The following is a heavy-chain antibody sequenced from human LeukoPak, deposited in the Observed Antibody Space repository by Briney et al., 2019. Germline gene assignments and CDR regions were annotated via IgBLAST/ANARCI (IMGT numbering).Heavy chain of an antibody. CDR3: ARVLELYYFDY. Sequence: SETLSLTCTVSGGSISSYYWSWIRQSPGKGLEWIGYIYYSGSTNYNPSLKSRVTTSVDTSKNQFSLKLSSVTAADTAVYYCARVLELYYFDYWGQGTLVTVSS. CDR1: GGSISSYY. CDR2: IYYSGST. J-gene: IGHJ4*02. V-gene: IGHV4-59*01. D-gene: IGHD1-7*01.